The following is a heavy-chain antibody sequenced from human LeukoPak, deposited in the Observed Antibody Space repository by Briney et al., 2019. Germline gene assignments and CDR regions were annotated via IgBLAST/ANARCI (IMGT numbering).Heavy chain of an antibody. CDR1: GFTFSSYA. V-gene: IGHV3-23*01. Sequence: GGSARLSCAASGFTFSSYAMSCVRQAPRKGLEWVSSISGSGGSTYYADSVKGRFTISRDNSKNTLYLQMNSLRAEDTAVYYCARGPSEDAFDIWGQGTMVTVSS. CDR2: ISGSGGST. CDR3: ARGPSEDAFDI. J-gene: IGHJ3*02.